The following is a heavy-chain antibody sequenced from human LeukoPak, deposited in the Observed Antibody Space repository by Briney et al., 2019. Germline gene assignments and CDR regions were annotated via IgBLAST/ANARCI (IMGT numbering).Heavy chain of an antibody. D-gene: IGHD4-17*01. J-gene: IGHJ5*02. CDR2: ISSSSSTI. CDR3: ARYGDYGEYNWFDP. V-gene: IGHV3-48*01. Sequence: GGSLRLSCAASGFTFSRYNMNWVRQAPGKGLEWVSYISSSSSTIYYADSVKGRFTISGDNAKNSLYLQMNSLRAEDTAVYYCARYGDYGEYNWFDPWGQGTLVTVSS. CDR1: GFTFSRYN.